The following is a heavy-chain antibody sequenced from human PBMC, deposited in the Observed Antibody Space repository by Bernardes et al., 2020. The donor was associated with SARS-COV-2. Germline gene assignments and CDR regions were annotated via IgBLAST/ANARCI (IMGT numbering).Heavy chain of an antibody. V-gene: IGHV3-20*01. Sequence: SLRLSCAASGFTFDDYGMSWVRQAPGKGLEWVSGINWNGGSTGYADSVKGRFTISRDNAKNSLYLQMNSLRAEDTALYHCARARDCSSTSCYDSGSGVTWFDPWGQGTLVTVSS. CDR1: GFTFDDYG. CDR2: INWNGGST. D-gene: IGHD2-2*01. CDR3: ARARDCSSTSCYDSGSGVTWFDP. J-gene: IGHJ5*02.